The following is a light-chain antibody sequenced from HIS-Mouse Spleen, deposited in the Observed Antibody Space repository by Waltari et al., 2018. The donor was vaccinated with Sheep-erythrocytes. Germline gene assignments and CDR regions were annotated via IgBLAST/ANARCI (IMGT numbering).Light chain of an antibody. V-gene: IGLV2-23*01. Sequence: QSALTQPRSVSGPPGQSVTISCTGTSSDVGGYNYVSWYQQHPGKAPKLMIYEGSKRPSGVSNRFSGSKSGNTASLTISGLQAEDEADYYCCSYAGSSTPWVFGGGTKLTVL. CDR2: EGS. J-gene: IGLJ3*02. CDR3: CSYAGSSTPWV. CDR1: SSDVGGYNY.